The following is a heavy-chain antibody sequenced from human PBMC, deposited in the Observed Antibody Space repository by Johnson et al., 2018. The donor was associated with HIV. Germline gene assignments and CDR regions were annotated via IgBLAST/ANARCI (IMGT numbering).Heavy chain of an antibody. V-gene: IGHV3-11*04. Sequence: HVQLVESGGGLVKPGGSLRLSCAASGFTFSDYYMSWIRQAPGKGLEWVSYSSSSGSTIYYADSVKGRFTISRENAKNSLYLQMNSLRAGDTAVYYCARSRERGDAFDIWGQGTMVTVSS. CDR2: SSSSGSTI. J-gene: IGHJ3*02. D-gene: IGHD1-26*01. CDR3: ARSRERGDAFDI. CDR1: GFTFSDYY.